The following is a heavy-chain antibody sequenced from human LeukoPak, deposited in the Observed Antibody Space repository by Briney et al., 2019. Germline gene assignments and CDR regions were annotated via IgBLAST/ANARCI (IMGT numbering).Heavy chain of an antibody. J-gene: IGHJ4*02. CDR1: GASISSYY. CDR2: IYYSGST. Sequence: MASETPSLTCTVSGASISSYYWSWIRQPPGKGLEWIGYIYYSGSTNYNPYLKSRVTISVDTSKNQFSLKLSSVTAADTAVYYCARGGYTGYDPFDYWGQGTLVTVSS. D-gene: IGHD5-12*01. V-gene: IGHV4-59*01. CDR3: ARGGYTGYDPFDY.